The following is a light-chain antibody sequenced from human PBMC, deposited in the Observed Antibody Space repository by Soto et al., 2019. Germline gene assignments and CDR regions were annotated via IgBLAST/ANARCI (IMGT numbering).Light chain of an antibody. V-gene: IGKV3-20*01. Sequence: IVLTQSPGTLSLSLGDRATLSCRASQSVNRFLAWFQQKPGQAPRLLIYGASNRATGIPDRFSGSGSETDFTLTITSLEPEDFAVYYCHHYVGSPWAFGQGTKVEIK. J-gene: IGKJ1*01. CDR1: QSVNRF. CDR2: GAS. CDR3: HHYVGSPWA.